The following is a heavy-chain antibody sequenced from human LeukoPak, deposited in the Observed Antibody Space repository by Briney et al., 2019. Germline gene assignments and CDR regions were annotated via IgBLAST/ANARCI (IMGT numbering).Heavy chain of an antibody. Sequence: SETLSLTCTVSGGSISSYYWSWIWQPAGKGLEWIERIYTSGSTNYNPSLKSRVTMSVDTSKNQFSLKLSSVTAADTAVYYCARDFTYYDILTGYYRSYYFDYWGQGTLVTVSS. D-gene: IGHD3-9*01. CDR3: ARDFTYYDILTGYYRSYYFDY. CDR2: IYTSGST. J-gene: IGHJ4*02. CDR1: GGSISSYY. V-gene: IGHV4-4*07.